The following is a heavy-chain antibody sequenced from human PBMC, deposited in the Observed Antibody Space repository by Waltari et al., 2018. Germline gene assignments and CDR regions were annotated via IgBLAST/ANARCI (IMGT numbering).Heavy chain of an antibody. V-gene: IGHV4-59*01. D-gene: IGHD1-26*01. J-gene: IGHJ6*02. CDR2: IYYSGST. CDR3: ARDGTYGMDV. Sequence: QVQLQESGPGLVKPSETLSLTCTVSGGSISSYYWSWFRQPPGKGLEWIGYIYYSGSTNYNPSLKSRVTISVDTSKNQFSLKLSSVTAADTAVYYCARDGTYGMDVWGQGTTVTVSS. CDR1: GGSISSYY.